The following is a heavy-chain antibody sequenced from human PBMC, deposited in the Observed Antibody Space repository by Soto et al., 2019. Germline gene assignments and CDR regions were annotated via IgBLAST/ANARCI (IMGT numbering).Heavy chain of an antibody. V-gene: IGHV3-30-3*01. J-gene: IGHJ4*02. CDR1: GFTFSSCA. D-gene: IGHD3-22*01. CDR2: ISYDGSNK. CDR3: ARDRGYYLDY. Sequence: GGSLILSCAASGFTFSSCAMHWVRQAPGKGLEWVALISYDGSNKYYADSVKGRFTISRDNSKNTLYLQMNSLRAEDTAVYYCARDRGYYLDYWGQGTLVTVSS.